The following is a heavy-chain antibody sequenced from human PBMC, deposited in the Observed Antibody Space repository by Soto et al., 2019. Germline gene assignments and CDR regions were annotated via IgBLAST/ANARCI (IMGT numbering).Heavy chain of an antibody. CDR2: IYYSGST. J-gene: IGHJ4*02. Sequence: QVQLQESGPGLVKPSQTLSLTCTVSGGSISSGDYYWSWIRQPPGKGLEWIGYIYYSGSTYYNPSLKSRVTISVDTSKNQCSLKLSSVTAADTAVYYCARRSYGSGSGATFDYWGQGTLVTVSS. V-gene: IGHV4-30-4*01. CDR1: GGSISSGDYY. CDR3: ARRSYGSGSGATFDY. D-gene: IGHD3-10*01.